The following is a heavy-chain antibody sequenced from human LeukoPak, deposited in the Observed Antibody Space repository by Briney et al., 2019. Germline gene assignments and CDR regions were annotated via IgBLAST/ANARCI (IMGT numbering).Heavy chain of an antibody. Sequence: ASVKVSCKASGYTFTSYDINWVRQATGQGLEWMGWINPNSGNTGYAQKFQGRVTMTRNTSISTAYMELSSLRSEDTAVYYCASTSTLYYDILTGLDAFDIWGQGTMVTVSS. D-gene: IGHD3-9*01. J-gene: IGHJ3*02. CDR1: GYTFTSYD. CDR3: ASTSTLYYDILTGLDAFDI. V-gene: IGHV1-8*01. CDR2: INPNSGNT.